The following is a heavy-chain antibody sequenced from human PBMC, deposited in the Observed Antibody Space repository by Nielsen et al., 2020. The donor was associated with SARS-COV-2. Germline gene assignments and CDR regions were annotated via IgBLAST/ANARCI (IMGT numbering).Heavy chain of an antibody. CDR3: ARDSSASDWLSYYYYYGMDV. J-gene: IGHJ6*02. CDR1: GFTFSSYS. Sequence: GGSLRLSCAAFGFTFSSYSMNWVRQAPGKGLEWVSYISSSSSTIYYADSVKGRFTISRDNAKNSLYLQMNSLRDEDTAVYYCARDSSASDWLSYYYYYGMDVWGQGTTVTVSS. V-gene: IGHV3-48*02. D-gene: IGHD3-9*01. CDR2: ISSSSSTI.